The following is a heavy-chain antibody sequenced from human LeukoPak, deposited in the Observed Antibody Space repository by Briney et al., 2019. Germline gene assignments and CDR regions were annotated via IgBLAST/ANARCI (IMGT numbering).Heavy chain of an antibody. CDR2: IYYSGST. Sequence: PSETLSLTCTVSGGSISSDYWSWIRQPPGKGLEWIGSIYYSGSTNYNPSLKSRVSISVDTSKNQFSLRLSSVTAADTAVYYCAKGGAYGGNPGWFDPWGQGTLVTVSS. V-gene: IGHV4-59*01. CDR3: AKGGAYGGNPGWFDP. D-gene: IGHD4-23*01. J-gene: IGHJ5*02. CDR1: GGSISSDY.